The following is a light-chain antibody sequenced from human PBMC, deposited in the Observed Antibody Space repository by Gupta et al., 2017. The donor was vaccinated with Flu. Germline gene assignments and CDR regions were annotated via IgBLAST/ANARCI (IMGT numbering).Light chain of an antibody. V-gene: IGKV6-21*01. CDR3: RQGDCLPWT. CDR2: YAS. J-gene: IGKJ2*01. Sequence: PGFQSVTPKEKVTITCRASQKIGRDLSWYQQKPEQSPKLLIKYASQYGSGVPSRFSGSGFGTNFTLTINGLEAEDAATYYCRQGDCLPWTFGQGTKLGIK. CDR1: QKIGRD.